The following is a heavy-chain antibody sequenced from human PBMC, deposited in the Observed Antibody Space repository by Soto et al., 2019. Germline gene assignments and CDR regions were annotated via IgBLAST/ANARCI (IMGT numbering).Heavy chain of an antibody. Sequence: QVQLVQSGAEVKRPGASVKVSCKASGYTFTSYALHWVRQAPGQRLEWMGRIEAGNGNTKYSQKFQGRVTITRDTSANTAYMELSSLRSEDTAVYYCARDLDYYYGMDVWGQGTTVTVSS. CDR2: IEAGNGNT. V-gene: IGHV1-3*01. CDR3: ARDLDYYYGMDV. CDR1: GYTFTSYA. J-gene: IGHJ6*02.